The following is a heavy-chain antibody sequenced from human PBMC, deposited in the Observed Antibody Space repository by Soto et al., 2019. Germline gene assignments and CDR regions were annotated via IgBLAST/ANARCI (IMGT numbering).Heavy chain of an antibody. Sequence: GASVKVSCKASGYTFTSYAMHWVRQAPGQRLEWMGWINANSGNTKYAQKFQGRVTITRDTSISTAYMELSRLRSDDTAVYYCARLRSSGWLDAFDIWGQGTMVTVSS. CDR3: ARLRSSGWLDAFDI. D-gene: IGHD6-19*01. J-gene: IGHJ3*02. V-gene: IGHV1-3*01. CDR1: GYTFTSYA. CDR2: INANSGNT.